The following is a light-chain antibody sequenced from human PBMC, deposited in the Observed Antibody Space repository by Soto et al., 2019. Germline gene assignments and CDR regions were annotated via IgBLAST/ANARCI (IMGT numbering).Light chain of an antibody. CDR2: EVS. CDR3: SSYTTISTYV. J-gene: IGLJ1*01. CDR1: FNDVGAHNY. Sequence: HSALTQPASVSGSPGQSIIISCTGTFNDVGAHNYVSWYQQHPGKAPKLVIYEVSNRPSGISNRFSGFKAGNTASLTISGLQAEDEADYYCSSYTTISTYVFGTGTKLTVL. V-gene: IGLV2-14*01.